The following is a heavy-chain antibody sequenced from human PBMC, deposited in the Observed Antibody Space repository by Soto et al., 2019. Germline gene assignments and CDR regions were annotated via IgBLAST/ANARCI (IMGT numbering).Heavy chain of an antibody. Sequence: QVQLVESGGGLVQPGGSLRLSCAASGFTFSDYYMSWIRQAPGKGLEWVSYISSSGSSTYYADSVKGRFTISRDNGKNSLYLQMNSLRAEDTAVYYCARRWSYSDYGGYAFDIWGQGTMVTVSS. CDR2: ISSSGSST. V-gene: IGHV3-11*01. CDR3: ARRWSYSDYGGYAFDI. D-gene: IGHD4-17*01. CDR1: GFTFSDYY. J-gene: IGHJ3*02.